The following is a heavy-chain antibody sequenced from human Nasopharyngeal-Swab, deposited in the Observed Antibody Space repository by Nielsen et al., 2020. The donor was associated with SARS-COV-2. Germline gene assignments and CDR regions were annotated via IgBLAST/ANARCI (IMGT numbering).Heavy chain of an antibody. J-gene: IGHJ4*02. CDR2: ISSSGSTI. Sequence: GGYLRLSCAASGFTFSAYEMNWVRQATGKGLEWVSYISSSGSTINYADSVKGRFTISRDNAKNLLYLQMNSLRAEDTAVYYCASMDYYDNSGYFYDVDYWGQGTQVTVSS. CDR3: ASMDYYDNSGYFYDVDY. V-gene: IGHV3-48*03. D-gene: IGHD3-22*01. CDR1: GFTFSAYE.